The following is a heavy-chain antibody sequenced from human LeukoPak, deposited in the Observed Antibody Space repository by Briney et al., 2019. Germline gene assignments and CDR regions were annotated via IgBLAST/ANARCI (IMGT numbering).Heavy chain of an antibody. J-gene: IGHJ6*03. V-gene: IGHV4-59*01. Sequence: SETLSLTCTVSGGSISSYCWSWIRQPPGKGLEWIGYIYYSGSTNYNPSLKSRVTISVDTSKNQFSLKLSSVTAADTAVYYCARAPVAGSYYYMDVWGKGTTVTVSS. CDR2: IYYSGST. CDR3: ARAPVAGSYYYMDV. CDR1: GGSISSYC. D-gene: IGHD6-19*01.